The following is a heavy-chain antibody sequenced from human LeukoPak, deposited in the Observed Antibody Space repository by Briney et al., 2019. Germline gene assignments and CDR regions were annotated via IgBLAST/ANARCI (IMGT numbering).Heavy chain of an antibody. V-gene: IGHV1-8*01. J-gene: IGHJ6*02. D-gene: IGHD2-2*02. Sequence: ASVKVSCKASGYTFTSYDINWVRQATGQGLEWMGWMNPNSANTGYAQKFQGRVTMTRNTSINTAYMELSSLRSEDTAVYYCARCYTSYYYYYYGVDVWGQGTTVTVSS. CDR2: MNPNSANT. CDR1: GYTFTSYD. CDR3: ARCYTSYYYYYYGVDV.